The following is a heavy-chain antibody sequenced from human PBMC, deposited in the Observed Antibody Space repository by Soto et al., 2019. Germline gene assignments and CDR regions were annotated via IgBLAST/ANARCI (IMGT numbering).Heavy chain of an antibody. CDR2: SKNKADSYTT. D-gene: IGHD3-10*01. Sequence: EVQLVESGGGLVQPGGSLRLSCAASGFTFSDHYMDWVRQAPGKGLEWVGRSKNKADSYTTEYAASVKGRFTISRNGSKNTVFLQMKSLKTEETAVLYCSVWGSGDDFGAAWGEGILVTVSS. V-gene: IGHV3-72*01. CDR3: SVWGSGDDFGAA. CDR1: GFTFSDHY. J-gene: IGHJ4*02.